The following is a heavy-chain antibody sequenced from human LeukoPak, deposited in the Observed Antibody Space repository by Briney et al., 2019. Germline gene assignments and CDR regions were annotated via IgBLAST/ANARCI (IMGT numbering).Heavy chain of an antibody. CDR3: AKDVRVGEYYGSGTYLDF. J-gene: IGHJ4*02. CDR1: GFTFSTYA. D-gene: IGHD3-10*01. CDR2: ISGSGGST. Sequence: GGSLRLSCAASGFTFSTYAMSWVPQAPGKGLEWVSLISGSGGSTYYADSVKGRFTISRDKFKNTLFLQMNSLRAEDTAVYYCAKDVRVGEYYGSGTYLDFWGQGTLVTVSS. V-gene: IGHV3-23*01.